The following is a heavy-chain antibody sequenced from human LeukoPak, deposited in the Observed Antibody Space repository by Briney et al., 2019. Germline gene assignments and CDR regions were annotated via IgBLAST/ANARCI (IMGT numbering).Heavy chain of an antibody. CDR3: ARQVASWFDP. CDR1: GFTFSSYA. Sequence: PGGSLRLSCAASGFTFSSYAMSWVRQAPGKGLEWVSSISSSSSYIYYADSVEGRFTISRDNAKNSLYLQMNSLRAEDTAVYYCARQVASWFDPWGQGTLVTVSS. V-gene: IGHV3-21*01. J-gene: IGHJ5*02. CDR2: ISSSSSYI. D-gene: IGHD2-15*01.